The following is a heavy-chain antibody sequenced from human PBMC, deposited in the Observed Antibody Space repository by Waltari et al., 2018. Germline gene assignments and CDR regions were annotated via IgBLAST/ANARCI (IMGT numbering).Heavy chain of an antibody. D-gene: IGHD3-10*01. CDR3: ARADYYGSGYFDY. CDR1: GGSISSYY. Sequence: QVQLQESGPGLVKPSETLSLTCTVSGGSISSYYWSWIRQPPGKGLEWIGYIYYSGSTNYNPSLKSRVTISVDTSKNQFSLKLSSVTAADTAVYYCARADYYGSGYFDYWGQGTLVTVSS. J-gene: IGHJ4*02. CDR2: IYYSGST. V-gene: IGHV4-59*01.